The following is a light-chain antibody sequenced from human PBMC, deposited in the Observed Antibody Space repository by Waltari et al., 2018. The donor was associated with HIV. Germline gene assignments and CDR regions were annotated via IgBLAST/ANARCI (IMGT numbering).Light chain of an antibody. J-gene: IGLJ2*01. CDR1: SCNIGSKY. CDR3: AAWDDPLRVL. Sequence: QSVLTQPPSASGTPGQRVTNSSSGSSCNIGSKYVYWYQKPPEPPPKLLLYRNNQRPSGVPDRFSGSKSGTSASLAISGLRSEDEADYYCAAWDDPLRVLFGGGPKLTVL. CDR2: RNN. V-gene: IGLV1-47*01.